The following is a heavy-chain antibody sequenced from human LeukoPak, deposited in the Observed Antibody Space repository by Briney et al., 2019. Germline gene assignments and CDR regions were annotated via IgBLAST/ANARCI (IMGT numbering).Heavy chain of an antibody. CDR2: ISWNSGSI. CDR3: AKHRGYDLGLYYFDY. CDR1: GFTFDDYA. D-gene: IGHD5-12*01. Sequence: GRSLRLSCAASGFTFDDYAMHWVRQAPGKGLEWVSGISWNSGSIGYADSVKGRFTISRDNAKNSLYLQMNSLGAEDTALYYCAKHRGYDLGLYYFDYWGQGILVTVSS. V-gene: IGHV3-9*01. J-gene: IGHJ4*02.